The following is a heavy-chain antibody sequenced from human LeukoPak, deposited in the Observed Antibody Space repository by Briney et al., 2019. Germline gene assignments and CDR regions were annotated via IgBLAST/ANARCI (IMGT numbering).Heavy chain of an antibody. D-gene: IGHD2-2*01. CDR1: GFTFSAYW. J-gene: IGHJ6*02. Sequence: GGSLRLSCAASGFTFSAYWMSWARQAPGKGLEWVANIEQDGSEKYYVDSVKGRFTISRDNAKNSLYLQMNSLRAEDTAVYYCAKARNYCSSTSCYRRDVFYGMDVWGQGTTVTVSS. V-gene: IGHV3-7*01. CDR3: AKARNYCSSTSCYRRDVFYGMDV. CDR2: IEQDGSEK.